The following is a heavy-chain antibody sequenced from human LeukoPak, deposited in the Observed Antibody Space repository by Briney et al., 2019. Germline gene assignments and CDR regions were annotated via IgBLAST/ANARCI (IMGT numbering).Heavy chain of an antibody. CDR1: GYTFTSYY. J-gene: IGHJ4*02. CDR2: INPSGGST. V-gene: IGHV1-46*01. Sequence: ASVKVSCKASGYTFTSYYMHWVRQAPGQGLEWMGIINPSGGSTSYAQKFQGRVTMTRDMSTSTVYMELSSLRSEDTAVYYCARALPGGRSWYGGFDYWGQGTLVTVSS. D-gene: IGHD6-13*01. CDR3: ARALPGGRSWYGGFDY.